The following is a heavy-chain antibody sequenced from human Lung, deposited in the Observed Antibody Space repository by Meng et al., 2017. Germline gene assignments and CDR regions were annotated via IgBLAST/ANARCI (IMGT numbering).Heavy chain of an antibody. V-gene: IGHV3-21*01. CDR1: GFTFSSYS. D-gene: IGHD5-18*01. CDR2: ISSNSYYI. Sequence: EGQLGGSGGGLVKPGESLRLSCAASGFTFSSYSMNWVRQAPGKGLEWVSYISSNSYYIYYAGSVKGRFTISRDNAKNSVYLQMNSLRAEDTAVYYCARGDTSMLDYWGQGTLVTVSS. J-gene: IGHJ4*02. CDR3: ARGDTSMLDY.